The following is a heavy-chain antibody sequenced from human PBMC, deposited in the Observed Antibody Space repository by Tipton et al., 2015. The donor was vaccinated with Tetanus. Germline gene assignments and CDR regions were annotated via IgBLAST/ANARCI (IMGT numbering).Heavy chain of an antibody. CDR3: AXXXXAXXXXXYYYGMDV. Sequence: QSGAEVKKPGASVKVSCKVSGYTLTELSMHWVRQAPGKGLEWMGGFDPEDGETIYAQKFQGRXTMTEDTSTDTXPMELSSLRSEDTAVYYCAXXXXAXXXXXYYYGMDVWGQGTTVTVSS. J-gene: IGHJ6*02. V-gene: IGHV1-24*01. CDR1: GYTLTELS. CDR2: FDPEDGET.